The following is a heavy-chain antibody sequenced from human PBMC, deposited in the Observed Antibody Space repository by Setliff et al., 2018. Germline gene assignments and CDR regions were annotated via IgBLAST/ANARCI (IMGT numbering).Heavy chain of an antibody. CDR2: IYIGGSA. J-gene: IGHJ6*03. Sequence: SETLSLTCTVSGGSISSYYWSWIRQPAGKGLEWIGHIYIGGSANYNPSLKSRVTMSIDTSKNQFSLKLNSVTAPDMAVYYCAREQWLDPPGYYYMDVWAKGTTVTVSS. V-gene: IGHV4-4*07. CDR3: AREQWLDPPGYYYMDV. D-gene: IGHD6-19*01. CDR1: GGSISSYY.